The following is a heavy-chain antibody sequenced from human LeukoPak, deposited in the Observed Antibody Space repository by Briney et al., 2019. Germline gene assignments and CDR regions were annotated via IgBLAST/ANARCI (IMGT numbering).Heavy chain of an antibody. Sequence: PSETLSLTCTVSGGSISSYYWSWIRQPPGKGLEWIGYIYYSGSTNYNPSLKSRVTISADTSKNQFSLKLSSVTAADTAVYYCARDSQRVYDFWSGPAHFDYWGQGTLVTVSS. CDR2: IYYSGST. D-gene: IGHD3-3*01. V-gene: IGHV4-59*01. CDR3: ARDSQRVYDFWSGPAHFDY. J-gene: IGHJ4*02. CDR1: GGSISSYY.